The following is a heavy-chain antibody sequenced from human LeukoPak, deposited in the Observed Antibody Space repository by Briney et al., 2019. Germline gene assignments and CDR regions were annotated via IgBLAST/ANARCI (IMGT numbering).Heavy chain of an antibody. D-gene: IGHD1-1*01. CDR1: GYTFTSYA. V-gene: IGHV7-4-1*02. J-gene: IGHJ5*02. CDR3: ARGIWTGPTGTVEGWFDP. Sequence: ASVKVSCKASGYTFTSYAMNWVRQSPGQGLEGIGWINTNTGNPTYAQGFTGRFVFSLDTSVSTAYLQISSLKAEDTAVYYCARGIWTGPTGTVEGWFDPWGQGTLVIVSS. CDR2: INTNTGNP.